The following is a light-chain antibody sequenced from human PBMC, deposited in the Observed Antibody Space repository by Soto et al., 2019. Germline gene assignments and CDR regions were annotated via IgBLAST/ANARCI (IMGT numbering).Light chain of an antibody. J-gene: IGLJ2*01. CDR2: LEGSGSY. V-gene: IGLV4-60*03. Sequence: VVTQSSSASASLGSSVKLTCTLSSGHSSYIIAWHQQQPGKAPRYLMKLEGSGSYNKGSGVPDRFSGSSSGADRYLTISNLQSEDEADYYCETWDSNTRVFGGGTKLTVL. CDR3: ETWDSNTRV. CDR1: SGHSSYI.